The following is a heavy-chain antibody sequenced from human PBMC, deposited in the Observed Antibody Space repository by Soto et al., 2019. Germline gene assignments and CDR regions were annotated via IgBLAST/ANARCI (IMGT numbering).Heavy chain of an antibody. D-gene: IGHD2-8*01. Sequence: SVKVSCKASGGTFSSYAISWVRQAPGQGLEWMGGIIPIFGTANYAQKFQGRVTITADESTSTAYMELSSLRSEDTAVYYCALGVCEALNYYYYGMDVWGQGTTVTVSS. J-gene: IGHJ6*02. CDR3: ALGVCEALNYYYYGMDV. CDR1: GGTFSSYA. CDR2: IIPIFGTA. V-gene: IGHV1-69*13.